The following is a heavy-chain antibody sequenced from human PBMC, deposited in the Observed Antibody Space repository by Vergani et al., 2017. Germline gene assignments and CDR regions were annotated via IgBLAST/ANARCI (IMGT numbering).Heavy chain of an antibody. CDR1: GGTFSSYA. D-gene: IGHD2-21*02. V-gene: IGHV1-69*18. CDR2: IIPIFGTA. Sequence: QVQLVQSGAEVKKPGSSVKVSCEASGGTFSSYAISWVRQAPGQGLEWMGRIIPIFGTANYAQKFQGRVTITADESTSTAYMELSSLRSEDTAVYYCARDLPYCGGDCYSGPGGYWGQGTLVTVSS. J-gene: IGHJ4*02. CDR3: ARDLPYCGGDCYSGPGGY.